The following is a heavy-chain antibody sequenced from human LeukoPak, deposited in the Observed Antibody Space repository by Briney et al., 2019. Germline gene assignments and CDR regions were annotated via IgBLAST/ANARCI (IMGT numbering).Heavy chain of an antibody. D-gene: IGHD5-12*01. CDR3: VRSGYDYDWFDP. J-gene: IGHJ5*02. CDR2: IIAILGTA. CDR1: GGSFSDYS. V-gene: IGHV1-69*08. Sequence: SVKVSCKASGGSFSDYSISWVRQAPGQGLEWMGRIIAILGTAHYAQKFQGRFTITADKSTTTVYMELSSLRSDDTAVYYCVRSGYDYDWFDPWGQGTLVTAS.